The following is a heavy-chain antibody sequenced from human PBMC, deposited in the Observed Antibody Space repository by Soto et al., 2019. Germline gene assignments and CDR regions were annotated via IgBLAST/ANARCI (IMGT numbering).Heavy chain of an antibody. V-gene: IGHV1-8*01. J-gene: IGHJ4*02. D-gene: IGHD3-10*01. CDR2: MNPKRGDT. CDR3: ARVAGSGVFIDY. CDR1: GYTFNIYD. Sequence: QVQLVQSGAEVKKPGASVKVSCQASGYTFNIYDIHWGRQATGQGLEWMGWMNPKRGDTTYAQKFKGRVTMTRDTTISTAYMELSSLSSDDSALYYCARVAGSGVFIDYWGQGTQVTVSS.